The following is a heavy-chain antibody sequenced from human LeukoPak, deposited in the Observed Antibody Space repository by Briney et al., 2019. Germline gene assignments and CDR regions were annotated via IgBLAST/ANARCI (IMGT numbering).Heavy chain of an antibody. J-gene: IGHJ4*02. Sequence: SETLSLTCAVYGGSFSGYYWSWIRQPPGKGLEWIGEINHSGSTNYNPSLKSRVTISVDTSKNQFSLKLSSVTAADTAVYYCARAPITRQKLWLRDWGQGTLVTVSS. CDR1: GGSFSGYY. CDR2: INHSGST. D-gene: IGHD3-10*01. CDR3: ARAPITRQKLWLRD. V-gene: IGHV4-34*01.